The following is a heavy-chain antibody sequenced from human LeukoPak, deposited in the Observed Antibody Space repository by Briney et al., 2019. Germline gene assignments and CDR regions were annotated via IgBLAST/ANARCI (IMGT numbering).Heavy chain of an antibody. D-gene: IGHD3-22*01. CDR2: IKSNGKT. CDR3: ARAPSEVGGYYPEYFRH. V-gene: IGHV3-74*01. J-gene: IGHJ1*01. CDR1: GFTFSRYW. Sequence: GGSLRLSCEASGFTFSRYWMHWVRQAPGKGLVWVSRIKSNGKTNYADSVKGRFTISRDNAKNTVSLQMDSLRAEDTGVYYCARAPSEVGGYYPEYFRHWGQGTLVTVSS.